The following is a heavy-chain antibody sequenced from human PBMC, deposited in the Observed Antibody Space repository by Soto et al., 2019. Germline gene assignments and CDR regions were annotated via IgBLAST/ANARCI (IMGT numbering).Heavy chain of an antibody. CDR1: GFTFSSYA. Sequence: EVQLLESGGGLVQPGGSLRLSCAASGFTFSSYAMSWVRQAPGKGLEWVSAISGSGGSTYYADSVKGRFTISRDNSKNTLYLQMHSLRAEDTAVYYCAKGRNNSNRVVWAQVAFDSGGQGTMVTVSS. CDR3: AKGRNNSNRVVWAQVAFDS. D-gene: IGHD4-4*01. V-gene: IGHV3-23*01. CDR2: ISGSGGST. J-gene: IGHJ3*02.